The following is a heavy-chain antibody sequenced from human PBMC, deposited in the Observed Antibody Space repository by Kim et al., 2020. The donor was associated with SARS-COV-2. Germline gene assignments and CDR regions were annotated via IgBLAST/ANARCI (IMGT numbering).Heavy chain of an antibody. J-gene: IGHJ5*02. CDR2: TYYRSKWYN. CDR1: GDSVSSNSAA. D-gene: IGHD3-10*01. CDR3: ARGVYYYGSRKNNWFDP. Sequence: SQTLSLTCAISGDSVSSNSAAWNWIRQSPSRGLEWLGRTYYRSKWYNDYAVSVKSRITINPDTSKNQFSLQLNSVTPEDTAVYYCARGVYYYGSRKNNWFDPWGQGTLVTVSS. V-gene: IGHV6-1*01.